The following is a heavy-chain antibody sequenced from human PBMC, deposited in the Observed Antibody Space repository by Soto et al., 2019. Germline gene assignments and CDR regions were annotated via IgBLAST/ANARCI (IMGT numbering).Heavy chain of an antibody. CDR1: GGSISSSSYY. Sequence: SETLSLTCTVSGGSISSSSYYRGWIRQPPGKGLEWIGSIYYSGSTYYNPSLKSRVTISVDTSKNQFSLKLSSVTAADTAVYYCARYNFYGSGSYYGSLYYFDYWGQGTLVTVSS. J-gene: IGHJ4*02. V-gene: IGHV4-39*01. D-gene: IGHD3-10*01. CDR3: ARYNFYGSGSYYGSLYYFDY. CDR2: IYYSGST.